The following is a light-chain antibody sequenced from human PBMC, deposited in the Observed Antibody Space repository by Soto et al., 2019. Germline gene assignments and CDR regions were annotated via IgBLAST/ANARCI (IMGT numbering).Light chain of an antibody. V-gene: IGKV3-20*01. CDR2: GAS. CDR1: QSVSNNY. Sequence: IVLTQSPGTLSLSPGERATLSCRASQSVSNNYLAWYQQKPGQAPRLVIYGASSRATGIPDRFSGSGSWTDFTLTITRLEPEDFAVYYCQQYGSSLTWTFGQGTKVEIK. CDR3: QQYGSSLTWT. J-gene: IGKJ1*01.